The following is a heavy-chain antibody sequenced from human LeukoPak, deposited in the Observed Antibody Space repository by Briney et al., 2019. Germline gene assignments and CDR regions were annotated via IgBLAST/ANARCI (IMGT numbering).Heavy chain of an antibody. CDR3: TRPFSRDGYNYKAFDY. Sequence: PGGSLRLSCAASGFTFSSYAMSWVRQAPGKGLEWVSAISGSGGSTYYADSVKGRFTISRDNSKNTLYLQMNSLKTEDTAVYYCTRPFSRDGYNYKAFDYWGQGTLVTVSS. J-gene: IGHJ4*02. CDR2: ISGSGGST. CDR1: GFTFSSYA. D-gene: IGHD5-24*01. V-gene: IGHV3-23*01.